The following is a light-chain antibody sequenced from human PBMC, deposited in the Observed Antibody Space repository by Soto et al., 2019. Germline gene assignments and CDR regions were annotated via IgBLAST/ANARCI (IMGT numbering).Light chain of an antibody. CDR3: CSYTTSTTYV. V-gene: IGLV2-14*03. Sequence: QSVLTQPASVSGSPGQPITISCTGTSSDVGAYNHVSWYQHHPGKAPKLMIYDVSSRPSGVSNRFSGSKSGNTASLTISGLQAEDETDYYCCSYTTSTTYVFGTGTKVTVL. CDR2: DVS. J-gene: IGLJ1*01. CDR1: SSDVGAYNH.